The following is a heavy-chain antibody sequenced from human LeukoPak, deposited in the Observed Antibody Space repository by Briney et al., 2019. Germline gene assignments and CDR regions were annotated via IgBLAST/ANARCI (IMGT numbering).Heavy chain of an antibody. CDR3: TRDQGWQQFDS. Sequence: GGSLRLSCAASGFTFSNYWMTWVRQTPGKGLGRVANINNHGSETYYVDSVRGRFTISRDNAKNSLYLQMNSLRDDDTAVYFCTRDQGWQQFDSWGQGTLVTVSS. CDR2: INNHGSET. CDR1: GFTFSNYW. D-gene: IGHD5-24*01. V-gene: IGHV3-7*01. J-gene: IGHJ4*02.